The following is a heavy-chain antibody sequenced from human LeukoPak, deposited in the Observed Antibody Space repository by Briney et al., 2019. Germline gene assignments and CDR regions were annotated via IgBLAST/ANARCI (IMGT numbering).Heavy chain of an antibody. CDR3: ARDHTYYYDSSGYSS. J-gene: IGHJ5*02. CDR2: ISAYNGNT. CDR1: GYSFTSYG. V-gene: IGHV1-18*01. D-gene: IGHD3-22*01. Sequence: GASVKVSCKASGYSFTSYGISWVRQATGQGLEWMGWISAYNGNTNYAQKLQGRVTMTTDTSTSTAYMELRSLRSDDTAVYYCARDHTYYYDSSGYSSWGQGTLVTVSS.